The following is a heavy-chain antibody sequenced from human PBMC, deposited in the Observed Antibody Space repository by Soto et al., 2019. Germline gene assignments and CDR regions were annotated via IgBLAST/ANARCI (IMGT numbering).Heavy chain of an antibody. D-gene: IGHD2-2*01. V-gene: IGHV1-69*13. Sequence: AVKVSCKASGGTFSSYAISWVRQAPGQGLEWMGGIIPIFGTANYAQKFQGRVTITADESTSTAYMELSSLRSEDTAVYYCAGLYCSSTSCYPQLGMDVWGHGTPVTVSS. CDR3: AGLYCSSTSCYPQLGMDV. CDR1: GGTFSSYA. CDR2: IIPIFGTA. J-gene: IGHJ6*02.